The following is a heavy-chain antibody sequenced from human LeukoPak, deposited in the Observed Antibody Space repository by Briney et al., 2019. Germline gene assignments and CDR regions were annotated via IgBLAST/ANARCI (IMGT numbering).Heavy chain of an antibody. V-gene: IGHV3-48*03. CDR1: GFTFSSYE. Sequence: PGGSLRLSCAASGFTFSSYEMNWVRQAPGKGLEWVLYISSSGSTIYYADSVRGRFTISIDNAKNSLSLQMNSVRAEDTAVYYCGRSPTGRFVSWGHRNLVSVSS. J-gene: IGHJ5*01. CDR2: ISSSGSTI. CDR3: GRSPTGRFVS. D-gene: IGHD4-17*01.